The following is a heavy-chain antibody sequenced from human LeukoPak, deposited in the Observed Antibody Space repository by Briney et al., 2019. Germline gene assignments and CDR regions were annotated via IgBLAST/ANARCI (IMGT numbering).Heavy chain of an antibody. CDR1: GGSISSSSYY. J-gene: IGHJ4*02. D-gene: IGHD3-22*01. Sequence: SETLSLTCTVSGGSISSSSYYWGWIRQPPGKGLEWIGSIYYSGSTYYNPSLKSRVTISVDTSKNQFSLKLSSVTAADTAVYYCVSLYSSGYYYSSYYFDYWGQGTLVTVSS. CDR3: VSLYSSGYYYSSYYFDY. V-gene: IGHV4-39*01. CDR2: IYYSGST.